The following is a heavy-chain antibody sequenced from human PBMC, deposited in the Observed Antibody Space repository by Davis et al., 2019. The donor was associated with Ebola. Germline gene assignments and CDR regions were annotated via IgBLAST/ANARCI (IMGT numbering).Heavy chain of an antibody. J-gene: IGHJ6*02. Sequence: SLKVSCKASGGPLPSDTFSWVGQAPGQGVEGVGRVIPILGIANYAQKFQGRVTITADKSTSTAYMELSSLRSEDTAVYYCARGPYGMDVWGQGTTVTVSS. CDR2: VIPILGIA. CDR3: ARGPYGMDV. CDR1: GGPLPSDT. V-gene: IGHV1-69*02.